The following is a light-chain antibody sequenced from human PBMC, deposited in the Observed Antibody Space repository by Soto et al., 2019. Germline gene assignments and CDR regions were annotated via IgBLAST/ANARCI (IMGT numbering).Light chain of an antibody. CDR1: QTVSSND. CDR2: GAS. CDR3: HHYGDSPYT. Sequence: EIVLTQSPGTLALSPGERATLSCWAGQTVSSNDLAWYQQKPGQAPRLLIYGASRRTAGIPDRFSGSGSGTDFTLTISRLEPEDFALYFCHHYGDSPYTFGQGTKVDIK. J-gene: IGKJ2*01. V-gene: IGKV3-20*01.